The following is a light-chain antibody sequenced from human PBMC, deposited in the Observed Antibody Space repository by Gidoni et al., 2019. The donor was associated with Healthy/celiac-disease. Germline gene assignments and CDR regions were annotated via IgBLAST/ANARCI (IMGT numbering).Light chain of an antibody. Sequence: IVFTHSTATLSFSAGERATLSCRASQSVTTYLAWYQQKPGQAPRLLIYDASNRATGIPDRFSGSGSGTDFTLTISSLEPEDFAVYYCQQRSNWPFTFGGGTKVEIK. CDR2: DAS. CDR1: QSVTTY. J-gene: IGKJ4*01. V-gene: IGKV3-11*01. CDR3: QQRSNWPFT.